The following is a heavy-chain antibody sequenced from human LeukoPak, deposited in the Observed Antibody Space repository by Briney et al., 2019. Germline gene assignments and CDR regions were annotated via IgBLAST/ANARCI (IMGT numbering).Heavy chain of an antibody. J-gene: IGHJ4*02. D-gene: IGHD3-22*01. CDR2: IYYSGST. Sequence: PSETLSLTCTVSGGSISSYYWSWIRQPPGKGLGWIGYIYYSGSTNYNPSLKSRVTISVDTSKNQFSLKLSSVTAADTAVYYCARDYYDSSSPGVYYFDYWGQGTLVTVSS. CDR1: GGSISSYY. V-gene: IGHV4-59*01. CDR3: ARDYYDSSSPGVYYFDY.